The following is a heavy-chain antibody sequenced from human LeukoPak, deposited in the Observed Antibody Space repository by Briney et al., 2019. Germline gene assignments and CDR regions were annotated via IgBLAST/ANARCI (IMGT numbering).Heavy chain of an antibody. V-gene: IGHV4-61*02. CDR3: ARYSYGYDWFDP. J-gene: IGHJ5*02. D-gene: IGHD5-18*01. CDR1: GGSISSGSYY. Sequence: SQTLSLTCTVSGGSISSGSYYWSWIRQPAGKGLEWIGRIYTSGTTNYNPSLKSRVTISVDTSKNQFSLKLSSVTAADTAVYYCARYSYGYDWFDPWGQGTLVTVSS. CDR2: IYTSGTT.